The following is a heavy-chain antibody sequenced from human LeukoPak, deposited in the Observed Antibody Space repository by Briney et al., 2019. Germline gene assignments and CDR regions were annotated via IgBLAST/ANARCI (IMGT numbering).Heavy chain of an antibody. Sequence: PGGSLRLSCAASGFTFSSYAMSWVRQAPGKGLEGVSAISVRGGSKYYADSVKGRFTISRDNSKNTLYLQMNSLRAEHTAVCYCAKAANYYGSGWGAFDIWGQGTMVTVSS. CDR3: AKAANYYGSGWGAFDI. J-gene: IGHJ3*02. D-gene: IGHD3-10*01. CDR1: GFTFSSYA. V-gene: IGHV3-23*01. CDR2: ISVRGGSK.